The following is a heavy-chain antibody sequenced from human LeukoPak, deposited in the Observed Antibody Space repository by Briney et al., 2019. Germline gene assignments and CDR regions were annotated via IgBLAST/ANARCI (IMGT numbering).Heavy chain of an antibody. CDR2: IWYDGSNK. V-gene: IGHV3-33*01. J-gene: IGHJ6*02. CDR3: ARDRIVVIPTYRMDV. Sequence: GGSLRLSCAASGFTFSSYGMHWVRQAPGKGLEWVAVIWYDGSNKYYVDFVRGRFTISRDNSKNTLYLQMNSLRAEDTAVYYCARDRIVVIPTYRMDVWGQGTTVTVSS. CDR1: GFTFSSYG. D-gene: IGHD2-2*01.